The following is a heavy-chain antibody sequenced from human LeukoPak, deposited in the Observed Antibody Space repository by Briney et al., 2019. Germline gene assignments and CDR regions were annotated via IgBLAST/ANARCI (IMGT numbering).Heavy chain of an antibody. J-gene: IGHJ6*02. V-gene: IGHV4-59*08. CDR3: AGRYGDYYYYGMDV. Sequence: LSETLSLTCTVSGGSISSYYWSWIRQPPGKGLEWIGYIYYSGSTNYNPSLKSRVTISADTSKNQFSLKLSSVTAADTAVYYCAGRYGDYYYYGMDVWGQGTTVTVSS. CDR2: IYYSGST. CDR1: GGSISSYY. D-gene: IGHD4-17*01.